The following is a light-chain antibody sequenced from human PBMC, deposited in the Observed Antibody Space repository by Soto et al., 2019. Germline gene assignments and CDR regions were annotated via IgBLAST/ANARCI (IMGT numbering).Light chain of an antibody. J-gene: IGKJ1*01. CDR2: EVS. CDR1: QSLLHSDGKTY. V-gene: IGKV2D-29*01. CDR3: MQSIQLPRT. Sequence: DIVMTQTPLSLSVTPGQPASISCKSSQSLLHSDGKTYLYWYLQRSGQPPQLLIHEVSNRFSGVPDRFSGSGSGTDFTLEISRVEAEDVGIYYCMQSIQLPRTFVQGTKVEIK.